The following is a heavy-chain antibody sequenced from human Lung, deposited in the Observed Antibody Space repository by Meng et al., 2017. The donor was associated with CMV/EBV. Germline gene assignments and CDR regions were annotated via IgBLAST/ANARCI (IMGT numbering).Heavy chain of an antibody. CDR1: GDSITNHNW. Sequence: QSQLRESGPALVKPSAPLSLTCAVSGDSITNHNWWAWVRQPPGKGLEWIGEIPHRGSSAYNPSLKSRVSMSIDKSKNQFSLKLTSVTAADTAVYHCLRRSGGSVWGQGTLVTVSS. CDR2: IPHRGSS. D-gene: IGHD3-10*01. CDR3: LRRSGGSV. J-gene: IGHJ1*01. V-gene: IGHV4-4*02.